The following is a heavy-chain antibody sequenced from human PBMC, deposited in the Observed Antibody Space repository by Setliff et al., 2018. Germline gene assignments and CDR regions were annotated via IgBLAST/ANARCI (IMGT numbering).Heavy chain of an antibody. CDR1: GFTFDNAW. CDR2: IKTKGDGGTT. CDR3: TTDRGFSEWPLYGSLVSHYYGMDV. D-gene: IGHD3-3*01. J-gene: IGHJ6*02. Sequence: GESLRLSCAASGFTFDNAWMSWVRQAPGRGLEWVGRIKTKGDGGTTDYAAPVKGRFTISRDDSKNTLYVQMNSLKTEDTGVYYCTTDRGFSEWPLYGSLVSHYYGMDVWGQGTTVTVSS. V-gene: IGHV3-15*01.